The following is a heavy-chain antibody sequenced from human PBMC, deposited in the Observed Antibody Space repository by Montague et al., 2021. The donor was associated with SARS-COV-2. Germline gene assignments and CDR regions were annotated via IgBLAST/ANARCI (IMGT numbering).Heavy chain of an antibody. V-gene: IGHV4-39*01. Sequence: SETLSLTCSVSGGSITSSSYYWGWIRQSPDKGLEWIGNIYYSGSTYYNPSLKSRVTISVDTSKYQFSLKQSSVTAADTAVYYCVSLWKYGSGSHYAPWDYYNYGVDVWGQGTTVTVSS. D-gene: IGHD3-10*01. CDR2: IYYSGST. J-gene: IGHJ6*02. CDR1: GGSITSSSYY. CDR3: VSLWKYGSGSHYAPWDYYNYGVDV.